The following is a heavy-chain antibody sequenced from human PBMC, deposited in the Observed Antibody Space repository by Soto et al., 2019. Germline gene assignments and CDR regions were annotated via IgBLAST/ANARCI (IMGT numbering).Heavy chain of an antibody. CDR1: GFTFSNYF. D-gene: IGHD1-1*01. J-gene: IGHJ5*02. V-gene: IGHV3-74*01. CDR2: MSGDGKTI. CDR3: ARTYVPGIAGFDP. Sequence: RGSLRLSCAASGFTFSNYFMHWVRQVPGEGLVWVSRMSGDGKTISYADSVKGRFTISRDNAKNTLYLQMNSLRVEDTTVYYCARTYVPGIAGFDPWGQGTLVTVSS.